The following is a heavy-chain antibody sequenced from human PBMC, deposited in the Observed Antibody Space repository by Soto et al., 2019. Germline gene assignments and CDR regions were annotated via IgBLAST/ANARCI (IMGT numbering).Heavy chain of an antibody. CDR1: EGTFNSYT. Sequence: QVQLVQSGAEVKKPGSSVKVSCTASEGTFNSYTISWVRQAPGQGLEWMGRVVPILGMADFARKFQGRVMITADKSTSTAYMALSSLRSEDTAVYYCASNYGSGSTPFDYWGQGTLVTVSS. J-gene: IGHJ4*02. CDR3: ASNYGSGSTPFDY. CDR2: VVPILGMA. D-gene: IGHD3-10*01. V-gene: IGHV1-69*02.